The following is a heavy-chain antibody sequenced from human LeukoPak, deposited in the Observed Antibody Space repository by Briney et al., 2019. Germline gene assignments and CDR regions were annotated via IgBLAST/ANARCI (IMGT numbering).Heavy chain of an antibody. CDR2: IYYSVST. D-gene: IGHD5-24*01. V-gene: IGHV4-59*01. CDR3: ARTVEMATVYFDY. J-gene: IGHJ4*02. Sequence: SQTLSLTCTVSRGSISSYYGSCIPQPPGNGLKSSRDIYYSVSTNYNPSLKSRVTISLDTSKNQFSLKLGSVTAADTAVYYCARTVEMATVYFDYWGQGTLVTVSS. CDR1: RGSISSYY.